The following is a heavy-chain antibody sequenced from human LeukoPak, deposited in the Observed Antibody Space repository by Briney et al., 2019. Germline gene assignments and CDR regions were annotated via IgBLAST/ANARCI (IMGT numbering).Heavy chain of an antibody. CDR2: MNPNSGNT. CDR1: GYTFTSYD. J-gene: IGHJ6*03. V-gene: IGHV1-8*03. Sequence: GASVKVSCKASGYTFTSYDINWVRQATGQGLEWMGWMNPNSGNTGYAQKFQGRVTITRNTSISTAYMELSSLSSEDTAVYYCARGGGNSVYYYYYMDVWGKGTTVTVSS. D-gene: IGHD4-23*01. CDR3: ARGGGNSVYYYYYMDV.